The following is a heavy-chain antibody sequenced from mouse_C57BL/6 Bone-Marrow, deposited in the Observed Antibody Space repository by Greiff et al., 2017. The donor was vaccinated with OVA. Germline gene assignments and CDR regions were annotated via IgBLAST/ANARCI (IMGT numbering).Heavy chain of an antibody. J-gene: IGHJ4*01. D-gene: IGHD2-5*01. CDR2: SRNKANDYTT. CDR1: GFTFSDFY. CDR3: ARDFSNYPYYYAMDY. Sequence: EVNVVESGGGLVQSGRSLRLSCATSGFTFSDFYMEWVRQAPGKGLEWIAASRNKANDYTTEYSASVKGRFIVSRDTSQSILYLQMNALRAEDTAIYYCARDFSNYPYYYAMDYWGQGTSVTVSS. V-gene: IGHV7-1*01.